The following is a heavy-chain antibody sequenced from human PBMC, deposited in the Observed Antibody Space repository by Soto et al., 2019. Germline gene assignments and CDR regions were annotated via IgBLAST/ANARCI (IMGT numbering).Heavy chain of an antibody. V-gene: IGHV3-23*01. J-gene: IGHJ4*02. CDR2: VSGGSSYI. CDR3: AKGAASAWFTGAAHYFDY. CDR1: GFTFHTHA. D-gene: IGHD6-19*01. Sequence: EVQLLESGGGLVQPGGSLRLSCAASGFTFHTHAMSWVRQAPGMGLEWVSFVSGGSSYIYYADSVKGRFTISRDNSKNTLYLQMNTLRVEDTAVYYCAKGAASAWFTGAAHYFDYWGQGSLVTVSS.